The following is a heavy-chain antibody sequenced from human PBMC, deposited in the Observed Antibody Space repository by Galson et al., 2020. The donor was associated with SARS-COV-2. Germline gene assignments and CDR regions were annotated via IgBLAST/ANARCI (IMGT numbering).Heavy chain of an antibody. CDR2: IYWDDDT. J-gene: IGHJ5*02. V-gene: IGHV2-5*02. CDR1: GFSLSTTDVG. CDR3: AHRAKGGIGEPGGWYDP. Sequence: FGPTLVKPRQTLTLTCSVSGFSLSTTDVGVGWIRQSPGKALEWLALIYWDDDTRYNPSLKNRLTITKDTSKNQVVLTMTRMDPVDTATYYCAHRAKGGIGEPGGWYDPWGQGMLVTVSS. D-gene: IGHD3-10*01.